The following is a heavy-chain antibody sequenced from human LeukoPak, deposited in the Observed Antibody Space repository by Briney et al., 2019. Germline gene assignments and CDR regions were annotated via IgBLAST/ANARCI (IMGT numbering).Heavy chain of an antibody. CDR1: GYTFTSYY. D-gene: IGHD6-13*01. CDR2: INPSGGST. Sequence: ASVKVSCKASGYTFTSYYIHWVRQAPGQGLEWMGIINPSGGSTTYAQKFQGRVTMTRDTSTSTVYMELSSLRSEDTAVYYCARLGSIAAAEDYWGQGTLVTVSS. CDR3: ARLGSIAAAEDY. V-gene: IGHV1-46*01. J-gene: IGHJ4*02.